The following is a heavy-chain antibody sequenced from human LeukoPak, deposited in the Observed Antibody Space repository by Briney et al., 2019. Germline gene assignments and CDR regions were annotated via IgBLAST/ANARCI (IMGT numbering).Heavy chain of an antibody. Sequence: SETLSLTCTVSGGSTIISTYYWGWIRQPPGKGLEWIGSIYYSGTTSYNSSLKSRVTISVDTSKNQFSLKLTSVTAADTAVYHCARQYNSGSFDPWGQGTLVTGSS. J-gene: IGHJ5*02. V-gene: IGHV4-39*01. D-gene: IGHD6-19*01. CDR3: ARQYNSGSFDP. CDR1: GGSTIISTYY. CDR2: IYYSGTT.